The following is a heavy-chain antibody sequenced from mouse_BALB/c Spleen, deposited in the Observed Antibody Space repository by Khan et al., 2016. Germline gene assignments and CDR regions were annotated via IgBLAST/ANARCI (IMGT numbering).Heavy chain of an antibody. CDR2: INTYTGEP. CDR1: GYSFTNYG. D-gene: IGHD2-12*01. V-gene: IGHV9-3-1*01. CDR3: ARRCLRLPFDY. J-gene: IGHJ2*01. Sequence: QIQLVQSGPEMKKPGETVKISCKASGYSFTNYGMNWVKQAPGKGLKWMGWINTYTGEPTYADDFKGRFAFSLETSASTAYLQINNLKNEDTATXCCARRCLRLPFDYWVQGTPLTVSS.